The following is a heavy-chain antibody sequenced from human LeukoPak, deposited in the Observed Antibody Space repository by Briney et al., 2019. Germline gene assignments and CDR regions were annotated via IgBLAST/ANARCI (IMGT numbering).Heavy chain of an antibody. CDR1: GFTFSSYG. V-gene: IGHV3-30*18. CDR3: AKDEGRVGAPAGFDY. J-gene: IGHJ4*02. CDR2: ISYDGSNK. Sequence: GGSLRLSCAASGFTFSSYGIHWVRQAPGKGLEWVAVISYDGSNKYYADSVKGRFTISRDNSKNTLYLQMNSLRAEDTALYYCAKDEGRVGAPAGFDYWGQGTLVTVSS. D-gene: IGHD1-26*01.